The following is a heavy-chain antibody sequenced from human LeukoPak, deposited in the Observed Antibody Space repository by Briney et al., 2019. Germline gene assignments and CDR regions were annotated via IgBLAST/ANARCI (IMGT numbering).Heavy chain of an antibody. CDR1: GFISSGYA. D-gene: IGHD3-22*01. J-gene: IGHJ4*02. V-gene: IGHV3-30*04. CDR2: ISYNGGRK. Sequence: LPGGSLRLSCVASGFISSGYAIHWVRQAPGKGLEWVSLISYNGGRKEYADSVKGRFTIDRDNSKNTVYLQMDSLRPDDTAIYFCARQEARNYYYEGLDYWGQGNLVTVSS. CDR3: ARQEARNYYYEGLDY.